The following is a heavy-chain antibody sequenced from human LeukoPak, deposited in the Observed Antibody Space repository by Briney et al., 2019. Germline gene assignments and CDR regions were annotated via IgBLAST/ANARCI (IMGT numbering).Heavy chain of an antibody. J-gene: IGHJ4*02. CDR2: IKQDGSEK. CDR1: GFTFSSYW. CDR3: ARGNQLLWFREFLYYFDY. Sequence: GGSLRLSCAASGFTFSSYWMSWVRQAPGKGLEWVANIKQDGSEKYYVDSVKGRFTISRDNAKNSLYLQMNSLRAEDTAVYYCARGNQLLWFREFLYYFDYWGQGTLVTVSS. V-gene: IGHV3-7*01. D-gene: IGHD3-10*01.